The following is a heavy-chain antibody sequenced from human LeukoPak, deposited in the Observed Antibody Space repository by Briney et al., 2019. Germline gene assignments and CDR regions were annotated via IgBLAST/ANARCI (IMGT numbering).Heavy chain of an antibody. V-gene: IGHV1-69*01. J-gene: IGHJ1*01. D-gene: IGHD2-21*01. Sequence: GASVKVSCKASGGTFSNSAISWVRQAPGQGLEWMGGIIPIFGTANYAEKFRGRVTITADETTSTAYMELSRLKSEDTAVYYCARDSSEFRSLIPHWGQGTLVTVSS. CDR1: GGTFSNSA. CDR3: ARDSSEFRSLIPH. CDR2: IIPIFGTA.